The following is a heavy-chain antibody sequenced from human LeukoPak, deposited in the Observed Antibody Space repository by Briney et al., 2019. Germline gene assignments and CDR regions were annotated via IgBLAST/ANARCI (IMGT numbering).Heavy chain of an antibody. J-gene: IGHJ4*02. Sequence: PGRSLRLSCAASGFTFENYAMHWVRQAPGRGLEWVSSISWDSGNLAYADSVRGRFSISRDNAKNSLYLQMSSLRAEDTALYYCAKGPGWLLSKRYFDYWGQGTLVIVSS. CDR1: GFTFENYA. CDR2: ISWDSGNL. V-gene: IGHV3-9*01. CDR3: AKGPGWLLSKRYFDY. D-gene: IGHD3-22*01.